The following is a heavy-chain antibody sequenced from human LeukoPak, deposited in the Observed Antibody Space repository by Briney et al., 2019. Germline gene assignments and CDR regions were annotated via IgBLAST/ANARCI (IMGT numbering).Heavy chain of an antibody. J-gene: IGHJ5*02. D-gene: IGHD2-21*02. Sequence: GTSLRLSCAASGFTFSSYEMNWVRQAPGKGLEWVSYISSSGSTIYYADSVKGRFTISRDNAKSSLYLQMNSLRAEDTAVYYCARGFAYCGGDCLSWFDPWGQGTLVTVSS. CDR2: ISSSGSTI. V-gene: IGHV3-48*03. CDR3: ARGFAYCGGDCLSWFDP. CDR1: GFTFSSYE.